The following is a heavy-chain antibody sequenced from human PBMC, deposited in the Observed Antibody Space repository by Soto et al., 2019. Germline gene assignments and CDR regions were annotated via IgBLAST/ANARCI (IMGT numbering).Heavy chain of an antibody. CDR1: GLTFSSYA. CDR3: ARDRDGAGGMDV. CDR2: ISYDGSNK. Sequence: GGSLRLSCAASGLTFSSYAMHWVRQAPGKGLEWVAVISYDGSNKYYADSVKGRFTISRDNSKNTLYLQLNSLRAEDTAVYYCARDRDGAGGMDVWGQGTTVTVSS. D-gene: IGHD3-10*01. V-gene: IGHV3-30-3*01. J-gene: IGHJ6*02.